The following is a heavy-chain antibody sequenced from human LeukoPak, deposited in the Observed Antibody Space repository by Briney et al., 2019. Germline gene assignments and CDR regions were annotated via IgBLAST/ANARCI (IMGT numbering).Heavy chain of an antibody. J-gene: IGHJ4*02. CDR1: GFPFSTYA. Sequence: GGSLRLSCAASGFPFSTYAMSWVRQAPGKGLEWVSVISGSGGDTYYADSVKGRFTISGDNSKNTVYLQMNSLRAEDTALYYCAKGGFYGDYYFDYWGQGTLVTVSS. V-gene: IGHV3-23*01. D-gene: IGHD4-17*01. CDR3: AKGGFYGDYYFDY. CDR2: ISGSGGDT.